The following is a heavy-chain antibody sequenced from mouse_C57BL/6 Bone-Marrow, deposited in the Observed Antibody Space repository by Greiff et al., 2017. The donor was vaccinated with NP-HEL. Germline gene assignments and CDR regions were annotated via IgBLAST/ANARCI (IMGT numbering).Heavy chain of an antibody. J-gene: IGHJ4*01. CDR1: EYEFPSHD. Sequence: EVKVVESGGGLVQPGESLKLSCESNEYEFPSHDMSWVRKTPEKRLELVAAINSDGGSTYYPDTMERRFIISRDNTKKTLYLQMSSLRSEDTALYYCARHGNYAFYYYAMDYWGQGTSVTVSS. D-gene: IGHD2-1*01. CDR3: ARHGNYAFYYYAMDY. V-gene: IGHV5-2*01. CDR2: INSDGGST.